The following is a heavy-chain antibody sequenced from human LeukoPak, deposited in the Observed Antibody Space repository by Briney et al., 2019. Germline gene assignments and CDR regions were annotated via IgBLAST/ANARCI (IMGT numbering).Heavy chain of an antibody. Sequence: GGSQRLSCAASGFSFSSYSMNWVRQAPGKGLEWVSSISSSTSDIYYADSVKGRFTISRDNAKNSLYLQMNSLRVEDTALYYCARAAAGYGTSRIDYWGQGTLVTVSS. CDR1: GFSFSSYS. CDR3: ARAAAGYGTSRIDY. D-gene: IGHD6-13*01. J-gene: IGHJ4*02. CDR2: ISSSTSDI. V-gene: IGHV3-21*01.